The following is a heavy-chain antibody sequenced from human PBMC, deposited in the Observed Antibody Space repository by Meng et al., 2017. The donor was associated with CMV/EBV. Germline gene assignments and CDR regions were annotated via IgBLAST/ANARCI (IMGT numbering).Heavy chain of an antibody. Sequence: GSLRLSCAVYGGSFSGYYWSWIRKPPGKGLEWIGEINHSGRTNYNPSLKSRVTISVDTSKNQFSLKLSSVTAADTAVYYCSRGLIAAAGTSRYDYYYYGMDVWGQGTTVTVSS. CDR1: GGSFSGYY. CDR3: SRGLIAAAGTSRYDYYYYGMDV. J-gene: IGHJ6*02. V-gene: IGHV4-34*01. CDR2: INHSGRT. D-gene: IGHD6-13*01.